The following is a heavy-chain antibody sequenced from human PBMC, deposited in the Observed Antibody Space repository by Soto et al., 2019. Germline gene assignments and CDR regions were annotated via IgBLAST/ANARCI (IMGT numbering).Heavy chain of an antibody. D-gene: IGHD6-13*01. CDR1: GFTFSSYA. CDR3: AKDLYSSSWTIYFDY. Sequence: GGSLRLSCAASGFTFSSYAMIWVRQAPGKGLEWVSAISGSGGSTYYADSVKGRFTISRDNSKNTLYLQMNSLRAEDTAVYYCAKDLYSSSWTIYFDYWGQGTLVTVSS. J-gene: IGHJ4*02. V-gene: IGHV3-23*01. CDR2: ISGSGGST.